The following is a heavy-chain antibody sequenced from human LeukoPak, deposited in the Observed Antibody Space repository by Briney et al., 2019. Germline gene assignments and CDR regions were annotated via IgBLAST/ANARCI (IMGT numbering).Heavy chain of an antibody. CDR3: AKSPVLRFLEWLSPVDYYYGMDV. J-gene: IGHJ6*02. CDR1: GFTFSSYG. V-gene: IGHV3-30*18. D-gene: IGHD3-3*01. CDR2: ISYDGSNK. Sequence: PGGSLRLSCAASGFTFSSYGMHWVRQAPGKGLEWVAVISYDGSNKYYADSVKGRFTISRDSSKNTLYLQMNSLRAEDTAVYYCAKSPVLRFLEWLSPVDYYYGMDVWGQGTTVTVSS.